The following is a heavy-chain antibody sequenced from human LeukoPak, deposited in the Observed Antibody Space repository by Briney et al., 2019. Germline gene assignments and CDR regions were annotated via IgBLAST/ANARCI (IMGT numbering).Heavy chain of an antibody. CDR2: IYSGGST. D-gene: IGHD3-22*01. CDR3: AKDSTHYRVWDNYDTRGLTY. J-gene: IGHJ4*02. Sequence: GGSLRLSCAASEFSVGSNYMTWVRQAPGKGLEWVSLIYSGGSTYYADSVKGRFTISRDNSKNTLYLQMNSLRAEDTAVYYCAKDSTHYRVWDNYDTRGLTYWGQGTLVTVSS. V-gene: IGHV3-66*01. CDR1: EFSVGSNY.